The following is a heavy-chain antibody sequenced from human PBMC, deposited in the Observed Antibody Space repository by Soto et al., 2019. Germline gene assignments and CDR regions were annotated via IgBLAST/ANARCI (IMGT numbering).Heavy chain of an antibody. J-gene: IGHJ2*01. CDR3: AKEASVPSLGEFWYFDL. Sequence: EVHLLESGGGLVQPGGSLRLSCAASGFSFSNYGMTWVRQAPGKGLEWVSSVSADGQTTYYAESVRGRFTISRDSSKGTLYLQMDSLRADDTAVYYCAKEASVPSLGEFWYFDLWGRGTHVTFSS. CDR2: VSADGQTT. D-gene: IGHD3-10*01. CDR1: GFSFSNYG. V-gene: IGHV3-23*01.